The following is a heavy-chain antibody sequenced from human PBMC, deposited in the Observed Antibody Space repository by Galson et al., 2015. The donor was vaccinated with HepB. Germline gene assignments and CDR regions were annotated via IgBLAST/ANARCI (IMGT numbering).Heavy chain of an antibody. CDR1: GYTFTSYY. D-gene: IGHD2-2*01. CDR2: INPSGGST. Sequence: SVKVSCKASGYTFTSYYVHWVRQAPGRGLEWMGIINPSGGSTSYAQKFQGRVTMTRDTSTSTVYMELSSLRSEDTAVYYCARGLGGAYCSSTSCYTFDYWGQGTLVTVSS. V-gene: IGHV1-46*01. J-gene: IGHJ4*02. CDR3: ARGLGGAYCSSTSCYTFDY.